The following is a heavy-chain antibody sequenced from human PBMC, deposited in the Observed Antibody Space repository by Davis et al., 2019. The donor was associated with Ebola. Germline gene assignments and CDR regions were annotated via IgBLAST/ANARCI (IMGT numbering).Heavy chain of an antibody. Sequence: HTGGSLRLSCAASGFTFSSYWMHWVRQAPGKGLVWVSRINSDGSSTSYEDSVKGRFTISRDNAKNTLYLQMNSLRAEDTAVYYCARSRWQEGYFDYWGQGTLVTVSS. CDR1: GFTFSSYW. J-gene: IGHJ4*02. CDR3: ARSRWQEGYFDY. D-gene: IGHD5-24*01. CDR2: INSDGSST. V-gene: IGHV3-74*01.